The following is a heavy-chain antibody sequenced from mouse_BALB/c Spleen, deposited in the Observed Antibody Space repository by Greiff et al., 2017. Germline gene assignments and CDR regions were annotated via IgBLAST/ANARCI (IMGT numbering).Heavy chain of an antibody. CDR2: ISSGGST. D-gene: IGHD2-1*01. CDR1: GFTFSSYA. J-gene: IGHJ4*01. CDR3: ARDGNYPYAMDY. V-gene: IGHV5-6-5*01. Sequence: EVQRVESGGGLVKPGGSLKLSCAASGFTFSSYAMSWVRQTPEKRLEWVASISSGGSTYYPDSVKGRFTISRDNARNILYLQMSSLRSEDTAMYYCARDGNYPYAMDYWGQGTSVTVSS.